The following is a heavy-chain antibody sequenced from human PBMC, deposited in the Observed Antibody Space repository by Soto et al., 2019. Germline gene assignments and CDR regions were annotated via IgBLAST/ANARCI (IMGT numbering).Heavy chain of an antibody. D-gene: IGHD3-22*01. CDR3: ATAYVYDFENSNYYRDAFDI. J-gene: IGHJ3*02. CDR1: GYSFSFYW. V-gene: IGHV5-51*01. Sequence: PGESLKISCKASGYSFSFYWIGWVRQMPGKGLEWMAIMYPDDSDIRYSPFFEAHVTISADKSTSTAFLQWSSLKASDTAMYYCATAYVYDFENSNYYRDAFDIWGQGTLVTVSS. CDR2: MYPDDSDI.